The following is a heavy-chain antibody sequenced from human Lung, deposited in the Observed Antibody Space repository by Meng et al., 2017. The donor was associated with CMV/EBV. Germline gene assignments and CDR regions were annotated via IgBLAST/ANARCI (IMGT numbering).Heavy chain of an antibody. CDR1: GGLISNYY. V-gene: IGHV4-59*01. CDR2: IYDSGT. J-gene: IGHJ4*02. D-gene: IGHD3-10*01. CDR3: ARVDVGWVYGSGLGY. Sequence: SXTXSLXCTVSGGLISNYYWSWIRQPPGKRLEWIGYIYDSGTNYNPSLKSRVTISIDTSKNQLPLNLISVTAADTAVYYCARVDVGWVYGSGLGYWGQGTLVTVSS.